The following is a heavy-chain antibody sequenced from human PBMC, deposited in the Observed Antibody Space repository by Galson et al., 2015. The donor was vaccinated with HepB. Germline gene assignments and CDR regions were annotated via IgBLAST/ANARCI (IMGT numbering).Heavy chain of an antibody. J-gene: IGHJ4*02. V-gene: IGHV3-73*01. Sequence: SLRLSCAASGFPFSASAMHWVRQASGKGLEWLGRIRSKTNNYATEYVASLKGRFTISRDDSKNTLYLQMNSLRAEDTAVYYCARGAAARLGYYFDYWGQGTLVTVSS. CDR1: GFPFSASA. D-gene: IGHD6-6*01. CDR2: IRSKTNNYAT. CDR3: ARGAAARLGYYFDY.